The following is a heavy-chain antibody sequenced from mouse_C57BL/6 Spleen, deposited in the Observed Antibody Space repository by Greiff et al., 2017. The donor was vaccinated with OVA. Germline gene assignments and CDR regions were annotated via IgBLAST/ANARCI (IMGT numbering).Heavy chain of an antibody. J-gene: IGHJ1*03. CDR3: ARGGVWLGYFDV. Sequence: EVQVVESEGGLVQPGSSMKLSCTASGFTFSDYYMAWVRQVPEKGLEWVANINYDGSSTYYLDSLKSRFIISRDNAKNILYLQMSSLKSEDTATYYCARGGVWLGYFDVWGTGTTVTVSS. V-gene: IGHV5-16*01. D-gene: IGHD2-10*02. CDR1: GFTFSDYY. CDR2: INYDGSST.